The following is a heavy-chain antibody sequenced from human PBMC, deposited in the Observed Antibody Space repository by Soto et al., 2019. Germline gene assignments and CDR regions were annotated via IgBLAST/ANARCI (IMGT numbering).Heavy chain of an antibody. CDR1: GGSISSGGYS. J-gene: IGHJ4*02. V-gene: IGHV4-30-2*01. Sequence: SETLSLTCAVSGGSISSGGYSWSWIRQPPGKGLEWIWYIYHSGSTYYNPSLKSRVTISVDRSKNQFSLKLSSVTAADTAVYYCAARRIAVAGTGVFDYWGQGTLVTVSS. D-gene: IGHD6-19*01. CDR3: AARRIAVAGTGVFDY. CDR2: IYHSGST.